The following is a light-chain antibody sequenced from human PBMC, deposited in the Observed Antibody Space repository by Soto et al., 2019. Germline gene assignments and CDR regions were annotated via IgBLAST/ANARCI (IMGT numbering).Light chain of an antibody. V-gene: IGLV2-8*01. Sequence: QSALTQPPSASGSPGQSVSISCTGTSSDAGGSDYVSWYQHPPGKAPKLTIYDVNKRPSEVPDRFSGSKSGNVASLTVSGLRADDDADYYCVSHVDPRNFFGTGTKLTVL. CDR3: VSHVDPRNF. CDR1: SSDAGGSDY. CDR2: DVN. J-gene: IGLJ1*01.